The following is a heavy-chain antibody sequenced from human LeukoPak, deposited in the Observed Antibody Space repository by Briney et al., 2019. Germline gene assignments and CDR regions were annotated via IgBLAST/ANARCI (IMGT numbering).Heavy chain of an antibody. CDR1: GYTFTGYY. CDR3: ARETGYAYGRAPLDY. CDR2: INPNSGGT. V-gene: IGHV1-2*02. Sequence: ASVTVSCKASGYTFTGYYMHWVRQAPGQGLEWMGWINPNSGGTNYAQKFQGRVTMTRDTSISTAYMELSRLRSDDTAVYYCARETGYAYGRAPLDYWGQGTLVTVSS. D-gene: IGHD5-18*01. J-gene: IGHJ4*02.